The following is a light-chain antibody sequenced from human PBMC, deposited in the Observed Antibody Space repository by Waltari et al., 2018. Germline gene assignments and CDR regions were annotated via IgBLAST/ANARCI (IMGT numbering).Light chain of an antibody. CDR2: AAS. Sequence: DIQLTQSPSFLSASVGDRVTITCRASQGIGSYLAWYQQKPGKAPTLLIYAASTLQSGVPSRFSGSYSWTEFTLTFSSLQPEDFASYFCQQLHSYPRTFGGWTKMEI. CDR1: QGIGSY. CDR3: QQLHSYPRT. J-gene: IGKJ4*01. V-gene: IGKV1-9*01.